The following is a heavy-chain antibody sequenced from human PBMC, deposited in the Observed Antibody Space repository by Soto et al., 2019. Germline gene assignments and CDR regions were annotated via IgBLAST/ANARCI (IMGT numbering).Heavy chain of an antibody. CDR2: IYYSGST. V-gene: IGHV4-39*01. D-gene: IGHD6-19*01. J-gene: IGHJ5*02. CDR1: GGSISSSSYY. CDR3: ARHLEGIAVAVSLRVEPNNWFDP. Sequence: QLQLQESGPGLVKPSETLSLTCTVSGGSISSSSYYWGWIRQPPGKGLEWIGSIYYSGSTYYNPSLKSRVTISVDTSKNQCSLKLSSVTAADTAVYYCARHLEGIAVAVSLRVEPNNWFDPWGQGTLVTVSS.